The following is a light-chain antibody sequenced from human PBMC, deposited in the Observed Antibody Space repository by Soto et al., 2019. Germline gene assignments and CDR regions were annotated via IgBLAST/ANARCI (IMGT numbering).Light chain of an antibody. Sequence: ENVTTQSPSTLSVSPGEGATLSCRASQSFSSSLAWYQQKPGQAPRLLIYDASTRATGIPARFSGSGSGTDFTLTISRLEPEDFAVYYCQQYGSSSWTFGQGTKVDIK. CDR3: QQYGSSSWT. V-gene: IGKV3-20*01. CDR2: DAS. J-gene: IGKJ1*01. CDR1: QSFSSS.